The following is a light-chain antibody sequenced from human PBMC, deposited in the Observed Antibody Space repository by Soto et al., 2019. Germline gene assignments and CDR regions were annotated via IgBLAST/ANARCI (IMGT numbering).Light chain of an antibody. J-gene: IGLJ1*01. Sequence: QSVLTQPPSASGTPGQGVSISCSGSSSNIGSNYVYWYQQLPGTAPRLLIYNNNQRPSGVPDRFSASKSGTSASLAIRGLRSDDEADYYCSTWDVSLSGYLFGAGTKVTVL. V-gene: IGLV1-47*02. CDR3: STWDVSLSGYL. CDR1: SSNIGSNY. CDR2: NNN.